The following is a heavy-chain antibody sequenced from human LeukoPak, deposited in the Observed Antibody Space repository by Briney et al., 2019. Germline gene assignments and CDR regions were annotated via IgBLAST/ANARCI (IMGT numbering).Heavy chain of an antibody. CDR2: ITRSDENT. D-gene: IGHD2-8*01. CDR3: ARVYLERLTAGYFDH. Sequence: GGSLRLSCAASGFSFSSSVMTWVRQAPGKGLEWVSTITRSDENTYYADSVKGRFTISRDDSKSTLYLQMNSLRDDDSAAYFCARVYLERLTAGYFDHWGQGTQVTVSP. CDR1: GFSFSSSV. V-gene: IGHV3-23*01. J-gene: IGHJ4*02.